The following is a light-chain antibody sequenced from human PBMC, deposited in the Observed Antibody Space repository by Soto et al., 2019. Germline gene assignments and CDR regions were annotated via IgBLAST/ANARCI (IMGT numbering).Light chain of an antibody. CDR3: QQYNTDSA. CDR1: QSISSW. Sequence: DIQMTQFPSTLSASVGDRVTITCRASQSISSWLAWYQQKPGKAPKLLIYKASSLESGVPSRFSGSGSGTEFTPTISSLQPDDFATYYCQQYNTDSAFGQGTKLEIK. J-gene: IGKJ2*01. V-gene: IGKV1-5*03. CDR2: KAS.